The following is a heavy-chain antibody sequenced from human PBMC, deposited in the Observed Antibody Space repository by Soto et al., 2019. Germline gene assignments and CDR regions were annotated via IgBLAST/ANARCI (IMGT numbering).Heavy chain of an antibody. CDR1: GYTFTSYG. CDR3: ARDVTIFGVVIRLYYYYYGMDV. CDR2: ISAYNGNT. D-gene: IGHD3-3*01. V-gene: IGHV1-18*01. Sequence: QVQLVQSGAEVKKPGASVKVSCKASGYTFTSYGISWVRQAPGQGLEWMGWISAYNGNTNYAQKLQGRVTMTTDTSTSTASMELRSLRSDDTAVYYCARDVTIFGVVIRLYYYYYGMDVWGQGTTVTVSS. J-gene: IGHJ6*02.